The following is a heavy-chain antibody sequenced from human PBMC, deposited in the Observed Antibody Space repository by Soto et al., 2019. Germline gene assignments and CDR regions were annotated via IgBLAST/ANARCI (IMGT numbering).Heavy chain of an antibody. Sequence: SETLSLTCAVSGGSISTNTYYWGWIRQPPGKCLEWVWTVYSRGLSYYNPSLKSRFTISVYTSNNQLSLTLCYVTAADTALYYCARLHVGAPVHDYWGQGTLVTVSS. CDR2: VYSRGLS. V-gene: IGHV4-39*01. J-gene: IGHJ4*02. D-gene: IGHD3-16*01. CDR3: ARLHVGAPVHDY. CDR1: GGSISTNTYY.